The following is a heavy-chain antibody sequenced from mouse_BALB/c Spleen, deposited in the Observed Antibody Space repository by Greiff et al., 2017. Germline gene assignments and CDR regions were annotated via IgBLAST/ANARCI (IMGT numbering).Heavy chain of an antibody. CDR1: GDSITSCY. Sequence: EVKLQESGPSLVKPSQTLSLTCSVTGDSITSCYWNWIRKFPGNKLEYMGYISYSGSTYYNPSLKSRISITRDTSKNQYYLQLNSVTTEDTATYYCARWGITTATGYFDYWGQGTTLTVSS. D-gene: IGHD1-2*01. CDR2: ISYSGST. V-gene: IGHV3-8*02. CDR3: ARWGITTATGYFDY. J-gene: IGHJ2*01.